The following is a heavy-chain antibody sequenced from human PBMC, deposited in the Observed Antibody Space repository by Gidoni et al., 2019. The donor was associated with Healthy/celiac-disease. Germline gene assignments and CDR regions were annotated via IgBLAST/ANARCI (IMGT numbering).Heavy chain of an antibody. D-gene: IGHD2-15*01. CDR3: ARRYCSGGSCYGGFDY. CDR1: GGSISSSRYY. Sequence: QLQLQESGPGLVKPSETLSLTCTVSGGSISSSRYYWGWIRQPPGKGLEWIGSIYYSGSTYYNPSLKSRVTISVDTSKNQFSLKLSSVTAADTAVYYCARRYCSGGSCYGGFDYWGQGTLVTVSS. V-gene: IGHV4-39*01. CDR2: IYYSGST. J-gene: IGHJ4*02.